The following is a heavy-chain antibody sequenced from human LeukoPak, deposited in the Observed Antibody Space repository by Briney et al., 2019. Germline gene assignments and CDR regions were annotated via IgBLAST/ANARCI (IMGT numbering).Heavy chain of an antibody. V-gene: IGHV3-30*02. D-gene: IGHD4-17*01. Sequence: GGSLRLSCVASGFAFSTYAIHWVRQAPGKGLEWVAFIRYDGRNKYYADSVKGRFTISRDNSKNTLCLQMNSLRAEDTAVYYCAKEIWPTVTTPGHTHFDYWGQGTLVTVSS. CDR1: GFAFSTYA. J-gene: IGHJ4*02. CDR2: IRYDGRNK. CDR3: AKEIWPTVTTPGHTHFDY.